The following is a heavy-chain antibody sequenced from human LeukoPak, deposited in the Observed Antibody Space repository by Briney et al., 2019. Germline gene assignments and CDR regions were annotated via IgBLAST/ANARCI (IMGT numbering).Heavy chain of an antibody. Sequence: GGSLRLSCAASGFTFSNYRMHWVRQAPGKGLVWVSRINSDGSSTSYADSVKGRFTISRDNAKNTLYLQMNSLRAEDTAVYYCARGTWATLYYYYMDVWGKGTTVTVSS. CDR1: GFTFSNYR. J-gene: IGHJ6*03. D-gene: IGHD5-24*01. CDR3: ARGTWATLYYYYMDV. CDR2: INSDGSST. V-gene: IGHV3-74*01.